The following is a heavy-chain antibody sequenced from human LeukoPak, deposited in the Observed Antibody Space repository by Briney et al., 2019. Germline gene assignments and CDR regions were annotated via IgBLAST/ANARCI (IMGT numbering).Heavy chain of an antibody. CDR3: ATPGRIAVAGQFDY. CDR2: TYYSSST. J-gene: IGHJ4*02. D-gene: IGHD6-19*01. Sequence: SETLSLTCTVSGASISSSTYYWGWIRQPPGEGLEWIGYTYYSSSTYYNPSLKSRVTISVDTSKNQFSLMLNSVTAADTAVYYCATPGRIAVAGQFDYWGQGTPVTVSS. CDR1: GASISSSTYY. V-gene: IGHV4-39*01.